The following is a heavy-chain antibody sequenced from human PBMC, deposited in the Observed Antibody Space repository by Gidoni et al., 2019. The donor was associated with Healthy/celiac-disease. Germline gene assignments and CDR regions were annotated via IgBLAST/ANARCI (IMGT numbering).Heavy chain of an antibody. Sequence: EVQLLESGGGLVQPGGSLRHSCAASGFPFSRYAMSWVRQAPGKGLEWVSAISGSGGSTYYADSVKGRFTISRDNSKNTLYLQMNSLRAEDTAVYYCVGTDSSGYYYYYWGQGTLVTVSS. V-gene: IGHV3-23*01. J-gene: IGHJ4*02. CDR3: VGTDSSGYYYYY. CDR1: GFPFSRYA. D-gene: IGHD3-22*01. CDR2: ISGSGGST.